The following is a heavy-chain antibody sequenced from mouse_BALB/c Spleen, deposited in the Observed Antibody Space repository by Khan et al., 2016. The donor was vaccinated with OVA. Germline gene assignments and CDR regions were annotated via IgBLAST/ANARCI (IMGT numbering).Heavy chain of an antibody. CDR1: GYTFTNYG. CDR2: IYTYTGEP. Sequence: QIQLVQSGPDLKKPGETVKISCKASGYTFTNYGINWVKQAPGKGLKWMGWIYTYTGEPTYADDFKGRFAFSLETSASTAYLQINNLKKEDTATYVCARGGRRAMDYWGQGTSVTVSS. V-gene: IGHV9-3-1*01. D-gene: IGHD3-3*01. CDR3: ARGGRRAMDY. J-gene: IGHJ4*01.